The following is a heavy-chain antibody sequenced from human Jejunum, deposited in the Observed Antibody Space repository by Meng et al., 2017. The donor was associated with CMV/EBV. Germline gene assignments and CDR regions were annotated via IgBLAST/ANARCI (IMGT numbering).Heavy chain of an antibody. V-gene: IGHV4-31*02. CDR2: MSNIGTT. Sequence: SGGSISSSNYYLSWIRQHPGKGLEWIGYMSNIGTTYYNPSLEGRPVISIDMSKNQFSLTLSSVTVADTAVYYCARRGPTDSSRYFDYWGLGTLVTVSS. CDR1: GGSISSSNYY. CDR3: ARRGPTDSSRYFDY. J-gene: IGHJ4*02. D-gene: IGHD6-13*01.